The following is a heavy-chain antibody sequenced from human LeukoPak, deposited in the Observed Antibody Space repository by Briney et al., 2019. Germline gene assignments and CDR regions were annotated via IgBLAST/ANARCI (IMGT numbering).Heavy chain of an antibody. Sequence: GGSLRLSCTASGFTFGDYAMSWVRQAPGKELEWVGFIRSKAYGGTTEYAASVKGRFTISRDDSKSIAYLQMNSLKTEDTAVYYCATGEYYFDYWGQGTLVTVSS. CDR3: ATGEYYFDY. V-gene: IGHV3-49*04. D-gene: IGHD1-14*01. CDR1: GFTFGDYA. J-gene: IGHJ4*02. CDR2: IRSKAYGGTT.